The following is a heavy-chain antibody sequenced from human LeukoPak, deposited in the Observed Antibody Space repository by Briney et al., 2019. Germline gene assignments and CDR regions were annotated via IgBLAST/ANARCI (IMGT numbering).Heavy chain of an antibody. D-gene: IGHD1-1*01. Sequence: SETLSLTCTVSGGSISSYYWSWIRQPPGKGLEWIGYIYYSGSTNYNPSLKSRVTMSVDTSKNQFSLKLSSVTAADTAVYYCARDRGTWNDDGFDYWGQGTLVAVSS. CDR1: GGSISSYY. CDR2: IYYSGST. V-gene: IGHV4-59*12. J-gene: IGHJ4*02. CDR3: ARDRGTWNDDGFDY.